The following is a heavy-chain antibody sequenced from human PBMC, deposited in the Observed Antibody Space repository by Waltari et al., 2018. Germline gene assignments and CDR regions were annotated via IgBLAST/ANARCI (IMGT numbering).Heavy chain of an antibody. CDR3: ARERGLWFGKYPYNYYGMDV. Sequence: QVQLQQWGAGLLKPSETLSLTCAVYGGSFSGYYWSWIRQPPGKGLEWIGEINHSGSTNYNPSLKSRVTISVDTSKNQFSLKLSSVTAADTAVYYCARERGLWFGKYPYNYYGMDVWGQGTTVTVSS. V-gene: IGHV4-34*01. CDR2: INHSGST. CDR1: GGSFSGYY. J-gene: IGHJ6*02. D-gene: IGHD3-10*01.